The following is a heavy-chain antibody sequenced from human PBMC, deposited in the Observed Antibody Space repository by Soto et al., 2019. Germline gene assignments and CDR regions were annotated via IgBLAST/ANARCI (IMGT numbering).Heavy chain of an antibody. V-gene: IGHV1-69*01. CDR3: STSVFCSTTRCYYYYGLEG. D-gene: IGHD2-2*01. CDR1: GGTFSSHS. Sequence: QVQLVQSGAEVKKPGSSVKVSCKVSGGTFSSHSINWVRRAPGEGPEWMGGIIPIVGTETYAQMFQGRVTITAEESTGTAYRELISLSSEDTARYYCSTSVFCSTTRCYYYYGLEGWGEGTTVIFSS. CDR2: IIPIVGTE. J-gene: IGHJ6*04.